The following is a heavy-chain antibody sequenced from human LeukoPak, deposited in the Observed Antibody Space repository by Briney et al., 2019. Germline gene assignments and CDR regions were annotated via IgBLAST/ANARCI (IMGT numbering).Heavy chain of an antibody. CDR2: ISSSGSTI. Sequence: PGGSLRLSCAASGFTFSSYEMNWVRQAPGKGLEWVSYISSSGSTIYYADSVKGRFTISRDNAKNSLYLQMNSLRAEDTAVYYCARGSPMRLGELSLLVYWGQGTLVTVSS. V-gene: IGHV3-48*03. CDR1: GFTFSSYE. J-gene: IGHJ4*02. CDR3: ARGSPMRLGELSLLVY. D-gene: IGHD3-16*02.